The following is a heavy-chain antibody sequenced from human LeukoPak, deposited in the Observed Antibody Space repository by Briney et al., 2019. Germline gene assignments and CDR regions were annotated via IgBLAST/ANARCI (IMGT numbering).Heavy chain of an antibody. J-gene: IGHJ4*02. CDR2: INHSGST. CDR3: ARAPYYYGSGSYS. CDR1: GGSFSGCY. V-gene: IGHV4-34*01. Sequence: PSETLSLTCAVYGGSFSGCYWSWIRQPPGKGLEWIGEINHSGSTNYNPSLKSRVTISVDTSKNQFSLKLSSVTAADTAVYYCARAPYYYGSGSYSWGQGTLVTVSS. D-gene: IGHD3-10*01.